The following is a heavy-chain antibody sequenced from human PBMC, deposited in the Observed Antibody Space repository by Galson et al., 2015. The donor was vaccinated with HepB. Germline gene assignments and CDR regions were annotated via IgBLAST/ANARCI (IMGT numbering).Heavy chain of an antibody. V-gene: IGHV3-30*18. CDR3: AKVIFYYGSGSYPLDD. CDR1: GFTFSSYG. CDR2: ISYDGSKE. Sequence: SLRLSCAASGFTFSSYGMHWVRQAPGKGLEWVAVISYDGSKEYYGDSVKGRFTISRDNSKNTVYLQMNSLRDEDTAIYYCAKVIFYYGSGSYPLDDWGQGTLVTVSS. J-gene: IGHJ4*02. D-gene: IGHD3-10*01.